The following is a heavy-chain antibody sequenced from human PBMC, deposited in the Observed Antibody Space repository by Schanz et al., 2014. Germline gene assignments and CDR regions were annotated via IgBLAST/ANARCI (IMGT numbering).Heavy chain of an antibody. CDR3: AKYGGELGVSFEY. CDR2: IKQDGSEK. J-gene: IGHJ4*02. Sequence: VQLVESGGGVVQPGGSLRLSCAASGFTFTNLGMHWVRRAPGKGLEWVANIKQDGSEKYYVDSVKGRFTISRDNAKNSLYLQMNSLRPEDTAVYYCAKYGGELGVSFEYWGQGTLVTVSS. V-gene: IGHV3-7*01. D-gene: IGHD7-27*01. CDR1: GFTFTNLG.